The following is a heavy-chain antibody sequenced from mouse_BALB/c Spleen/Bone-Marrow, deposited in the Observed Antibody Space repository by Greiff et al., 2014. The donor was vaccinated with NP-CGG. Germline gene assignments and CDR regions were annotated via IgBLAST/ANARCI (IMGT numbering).Heavy chain of an antibody. CDR2: ILPGSDST. V-gene: IGHV1-9*01. CDR1: GYTFSNLW. CDR3: ARFRSYTMDF. J-gene: IGHJ4*01. Sequence: QVQLKQSGAELMKPGASVKISCKATGYTFSNLWIEWMKQRPGHGLKWIGEILPGSDSTKYHEKFKGKATFTADPSTKTVYMQLSSLTSEDSAVYYCARFRSYTMDFWGQGTSVTVSS.